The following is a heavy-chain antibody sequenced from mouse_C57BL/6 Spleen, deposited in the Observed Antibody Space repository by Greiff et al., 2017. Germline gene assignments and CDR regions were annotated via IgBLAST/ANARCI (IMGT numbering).Heavy chain of an antibody. Sequence: EVQLQESGGDLVKPGGSLKLSCAASGFTFSSYGMSWVRQTPDKRLEWVATISSGGSYTYYPDSVKGRFTISRDNAKNTLYLQMSSLKSEDTAMYYCARHEDYDVYAMDYWGQGTSVTVSS. D-gene: IGHD2-4*01. V-gene: IGHV5-6*01. CDR3: ARHEDYDVYAMDY. CDR2: ISSGGSYT. CDR1: GFTFSSYG. J-gene: IGHJ4*01.